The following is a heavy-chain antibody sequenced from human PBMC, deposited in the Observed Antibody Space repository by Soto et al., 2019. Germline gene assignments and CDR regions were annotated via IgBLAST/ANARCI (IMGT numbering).Heavy chain of an antibody. D-gene: IGHD4-17*01. CDR3: ARPLPNYGGFVGPFDV. CDR2: LSPDGKST. CDR1: GFTFIDYW. V-gene: IGHV3-74*01. J-gene: IGHJ6*02. Sequence: EVQLVESGGALVQPGGPLRLSCAASGFTFIDYWMHWLRQAPGKGLVWVSHLSPDGKSTSYADSVKGRFTISRDNVKNTLYLEMDSLGGEDWAGYYGARPLPNYGGFVGPFDVWGQGAPVTVSS.